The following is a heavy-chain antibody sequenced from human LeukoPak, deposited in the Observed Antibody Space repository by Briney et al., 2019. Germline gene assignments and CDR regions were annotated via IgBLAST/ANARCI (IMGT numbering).Heavy chain of an antibody. CDR2: IRYDGSNK. CDR1: GFTFSSYG. Sequence: GGSLRLSCAASGFTFSSYGMHWVRQAPGKGLEWVAFIRYDGSNKYYADSVKGRFTISRDNSKNTLYLQMNSLRAEDTAVYYCARDPWGLGTMSPYYWGQGTLVTVSS. V-gene: IGHV3-30*02. D-gene: IGHD3-22*01. J-gene: IGHJ4*02. CDR3: ARDPWGLGTMSPYY.